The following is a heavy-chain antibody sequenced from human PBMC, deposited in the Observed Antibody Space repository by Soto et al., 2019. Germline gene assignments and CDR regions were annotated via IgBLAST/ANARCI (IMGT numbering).Heavy chain of an antibody. CDR1: GFTFNKYS. V-gene: IGHV3-21*06. CDR2: ITSQTGDQ. Sequence: EVRLVESGGGLVKPGGSLRLSCAASGFTFNKYSMNWVRQAPGKGLEWVSSITSQTGDQYYADSVKGRFIISRDNTKNSLSLQVTSLRDEDTAVYYCARDLMPNDRGLGDLAYWGQGTLVTVSS. D-gene: IGHD3-22*01. CDR3: ARDLMPNDRGLGDLAY. J-gene: IGHJ4*02.